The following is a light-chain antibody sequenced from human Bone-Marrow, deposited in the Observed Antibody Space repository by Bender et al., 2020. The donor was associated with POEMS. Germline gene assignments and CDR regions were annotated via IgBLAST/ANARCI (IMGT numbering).Light chain of an antibody. Sequence: QSALTQPASVSGSPGQSITISCTGTTNDVGGYKYVSWYQQHPGKAPKLVIYDVYNRPSGVSNRFSGSKSGNTASLTISGLQAEDEADYYCSSYAGRNTYVLFGGGTKLTVL. J-gene: IGLJ2*01. V-gene: IGLV2-14*03. CDR2: DVY. CDR3: SSYAGRNTYVL. CDR1: TNDVGGYKY.